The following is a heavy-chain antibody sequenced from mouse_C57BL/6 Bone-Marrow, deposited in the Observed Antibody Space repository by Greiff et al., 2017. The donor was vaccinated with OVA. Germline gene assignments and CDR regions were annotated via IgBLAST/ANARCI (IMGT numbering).Heavy chain of an antibody. CDR3: ARHGSSPWYFDV. CDR1: GYPFTSYW. CDR2: IDPSDSYT. V-gene: IGHV1-69*01. Sequence: VQLQQPGAELVMPGASVKLSCKASGYPFTSYWMHWVKQRPGQGLEWIGEIDPSDSYTNYNQKFKGKSTLTVDKSSSTAYMQLSSLTSEDSAVYYCARHGSSPWYFDVWGTGTTVTGSS. D-gene: IGHD1-1*01. J-gene: IGHJ1*03.